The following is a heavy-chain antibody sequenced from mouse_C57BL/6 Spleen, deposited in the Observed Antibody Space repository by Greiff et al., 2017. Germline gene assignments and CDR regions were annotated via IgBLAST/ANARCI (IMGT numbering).Heavy chain of an antibody. CDR2: IYPGDGDT. V-gene: IGHV1-82*01. CDR3: ARKGAYYSNYGDYFDY. J-gene: IGHJ2*01. Sequence: VQLQQSGPELAKPGASVKISCKASGYAFSSSWMNWVKQRPGKGLEWIGRIYPGDGDTNYNGKFKGKATLTADKSSSTAYMQLSSLTSEDSAVYFCARKGAYYSNYGDYFDYWGQGTTLTVSS. CDR1: GYAFSSSW. D-gene: IGHD2-5*01.